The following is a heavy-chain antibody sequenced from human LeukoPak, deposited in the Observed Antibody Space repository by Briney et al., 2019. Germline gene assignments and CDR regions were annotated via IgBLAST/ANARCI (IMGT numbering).Heavy chain of an antibody. D-gene: IGHD1-7*01. Sequence: PERSLRLSCAASGFTFSSYWMHWVRQAPGKGLVWVSRINSDGSSTSYADSVKGRFTISRDNAKNTLYLQMNSLRAEDTAVYYCARDWKGTWDAFDIWGQGTMVTVSS. V-gene: IGHV3-74*01. J-gene: IGHJ3*02. CDR3: ARDWKGTWDAFDI. CDR1: GFTFSSYW. CDR2: INSDGSST.